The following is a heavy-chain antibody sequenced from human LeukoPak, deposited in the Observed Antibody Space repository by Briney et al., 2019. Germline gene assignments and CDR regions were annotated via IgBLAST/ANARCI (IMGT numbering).Heavy chain of an antibody. Sequence: SQTLSLTGTVSGASITSGTYYWSWIRQPAGKGLECIGRLYTSGRTYYNPSHKSRVTISVDTSKNQFSLKLSSVTAADTAVYYCASGPYYYDSDWGQGILVTVSS. CDR2: LYTSGRT. V-gene: IGHV4-61*02. CDR1: GASITSGTYY. J-gene: IGHJ4*02. D-gene: IGHD3-22*01. CDR3: ASGPYYYDSD.